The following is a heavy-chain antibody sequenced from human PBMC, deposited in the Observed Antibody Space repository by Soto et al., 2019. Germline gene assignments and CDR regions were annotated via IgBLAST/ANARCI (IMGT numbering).Heavy chain of an antibody. CDR3: ATTASYYDSSGYSILFDY. V-gene: IGHV1-69*13. Sequence: SVKVSCKASGGTFSSYAIRWVRQAPGQGLEWMGGIIPIFGTANYAQKFQGRVTITADESTSTAYMELSSLRSEDTAVYYCATTASYYDSSGYSILFDYWGQGTLVTVSS. CDR2: IIPIFGTA. D-gene: IGHD3-22*01. J-gene: IGHJ4*02. CDR1: GGTFSSYA.